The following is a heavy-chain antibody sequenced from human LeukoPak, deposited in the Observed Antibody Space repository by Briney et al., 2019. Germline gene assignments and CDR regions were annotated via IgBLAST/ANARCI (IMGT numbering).Heavy chain of an antibody. V-gene: IGHV4-59*01. CDR1: GGSISSYY. Sequence: PSETLSLTCTVSGGSISSYYWSWIRQPPGKGLEWIGYIYYSGSTNYNPSLKSRVTISVHTSKNQFSLKLSSVTAADTAVYYCARARDIVVVPWYFDYWGQGTLVTVSS. D-gene: IGHD2-15*01. J-gene: IGHJ4*02. CDR3: ARARDIVVVPWYFDY. CDR2: IYYSGST.